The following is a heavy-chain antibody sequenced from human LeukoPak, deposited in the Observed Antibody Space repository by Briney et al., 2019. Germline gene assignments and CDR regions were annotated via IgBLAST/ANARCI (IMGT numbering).Heavy chain of an antibody. J-gene: IGHJ5*02. CDR2: INHSGST. V-gene: IGHV4-34*01. CDR3: ARDGYYDFWSGYYIEPSAFDP. CDR1: GGSFSGYY. D-gene: IGHD3-3*01. Sequence: SETLSLTCAVYGGSFSGYYWSWIRQPPGKGLEWIGEINHSGSTNYNPSLKSRVTISVDTSKNQFSLKLSSVTAADTAVYYCARDGYYDFWSGYYIEPSAFDPWGQGTLVTVSS.